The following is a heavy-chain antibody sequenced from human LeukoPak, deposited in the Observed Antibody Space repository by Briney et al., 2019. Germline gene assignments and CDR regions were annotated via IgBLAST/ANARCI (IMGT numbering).Heavy chain of an antibody. J-gene: IGHJ4*02. V-gene: IGHV3-48*01. CDR1: GFTFSSYS. D-gene: IGHD4-17*01. Sequence: GGSLRLPCAASGFTFSSYSMNWVRQAPGKGLEWVSYISSSSSTIYYADSVKGRFTISRDNAKNSLYLQMNSLRAEDTAVYYCARDTRKDYGDYYLDYWGQGTLVTVSS. CDR2: ISSSSSTI. CDR3: ARDTRKDYGDYYLDY.